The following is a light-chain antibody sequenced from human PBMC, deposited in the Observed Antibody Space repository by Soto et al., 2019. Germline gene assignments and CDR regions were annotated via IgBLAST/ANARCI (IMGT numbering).Light chain of an antibody. CDR1: SSDVGGNKY. CDR3: SSLTTRNTRV. V-gene: IGLV2-14*03. J-gene: IGLJ3*02. Sequence: QSALTQPASVSGSPGQSITISCTGSSSDVGGNKYVSWYKQHPGEAPKVMIYDVSSRPSGVSDRFSGSKSGNTASLTISGLQADDEADYYCSSLTTRNTRVFGGGTKLTVL. CDR2: DVS.